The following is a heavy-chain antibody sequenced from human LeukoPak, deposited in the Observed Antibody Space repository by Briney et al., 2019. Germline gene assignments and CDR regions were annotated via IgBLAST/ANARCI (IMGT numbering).Heavy chain of an antibody. CDR1: GFTFSSYE. CDR3: ARGYDSSGYFPDY. Sequence: SGGSLRLSCAAFGFTFSSYEMNWVRQAPGKGLEWVSSISSSSSYIYYADSVKGRFTIPRDNAKNSLYLQMNSLRAEDTAVYYCARGYDSSGYFPDYWGQGTLVTVSS. V-gene: IGHV3-21*01. CDR2: ISSSSSYI. J-gene: IGHJ4*02. D-gene: IGHD3-22*01.